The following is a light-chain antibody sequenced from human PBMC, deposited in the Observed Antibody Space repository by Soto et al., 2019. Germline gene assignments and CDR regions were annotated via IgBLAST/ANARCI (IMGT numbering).Light chain of an antibody. CDR2: EVS. J-gene: IGLJ1*01. CDR3: SSYTSSTSYV. Sequence: QSALTQPASVSGSPGQSITISCIGTSSDVGGYNYVSWYQQHPGKAPKLMIYEVSNRPSGVSTRFSGSKSGNTASLTISGLQAEDEADYYCSSYTSSTSYVFGPGTKVTVL. CDR1: SSDVGGYNY. V-gene: IGLV2-14*01.